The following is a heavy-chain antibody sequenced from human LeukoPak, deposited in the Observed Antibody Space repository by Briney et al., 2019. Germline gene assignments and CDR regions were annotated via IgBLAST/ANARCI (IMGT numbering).Heavy chain of an antibody. D-gene: IGHD2-2*01. J-gene: IGHJ5*02. CDR2: IIPIFGTA. CDR3: ARNGFDDCSSTSCYFHWFDP. Sequence: GSSVKVSCKASGGTFSSYAISWVRQAPGQGLEWMGGIIPIFGTANYAQKFQGRVTITADESTSTAYMELSSLRSEDTAVYYCARNGFDDCSSTSCYFHWFDPWGQGTLVTVSS. V-gene: IGHV1-69*01. CDR1: GGTFSSYA.